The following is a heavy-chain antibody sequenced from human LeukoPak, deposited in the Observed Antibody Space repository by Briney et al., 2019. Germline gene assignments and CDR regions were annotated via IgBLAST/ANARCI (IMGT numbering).Heavy chain of an antibody. CDR2: IIGSGGST. D-gene: IGHD5-18*01. CDR3: AKDPTHVDTAMGDY. V-gene: IGHV3-23*01. J-gene: IGHJ4*02. CDR1: GFSFLDYG. Sequence: GGSLRLSCVASGFSFLDYGMNWVRQAPGKGLEWVSGIIGSGGSTRYADSVKGRFTVSRDNFKNTVHLQMNSLRAEDTALYYCAKDPTHVDTAMGDYWGQGTLVTVSS.